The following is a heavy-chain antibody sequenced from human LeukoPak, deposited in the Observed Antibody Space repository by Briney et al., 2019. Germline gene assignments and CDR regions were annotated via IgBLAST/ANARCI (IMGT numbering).Heavy chain of an antibody. CDR1: GFTLSSYA. V-gene: IGHV3-30*04. D-gene: IGHD5-18*01. Sequence: PGRSLRLSCAASGFTLSSYAMHWVRQAPGKGLEWVAVISYDGSNKYYADSVKGRFTISRDNSKNTLYLQMNSLRAEDTAVYYCARDPTADTAMVPYYFDYWGQGTLVTVSS. CDR2: ISYDGSNK. CDR3: ARDPTADTAMVPYYFDY. J-gene: IGHJ4*02.